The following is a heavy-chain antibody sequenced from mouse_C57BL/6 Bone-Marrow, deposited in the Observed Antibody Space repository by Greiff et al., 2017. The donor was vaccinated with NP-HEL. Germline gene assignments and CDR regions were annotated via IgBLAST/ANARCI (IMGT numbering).Heavy chain of an antibody. J-gene: IGHJ2*01. CDR2: IYPGDGDT. Sequence: VQVVESGPELVKPGASVKISCKASGYAFSSSWMNWVKQRPGKGLEWIGRIYPGDGDTNYNGKFKGKATLTADKSSSTAYMQLSSLTSEDSAVYFCARLLRYFDYWGQGTTLTVSS. CDR3: ARLLRYFDY. V-gene: IGHV1-80*01. CDR1: GYAFSSSW. D-gene: IGHD1-1*01.